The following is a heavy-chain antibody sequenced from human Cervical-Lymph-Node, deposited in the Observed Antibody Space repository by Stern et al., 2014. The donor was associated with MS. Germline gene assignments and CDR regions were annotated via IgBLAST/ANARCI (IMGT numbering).Heavy chain of an antibody. Sequence: VQLVESGGGLVKPGGSLRLSWVASEISLRVYSLPWVRQAPGKGLEGVSSISSSSNSIEYSDSVKGRFTISRDNAKNSLYLQMHSLRDEDSSVYYCMAWMQSWLPDYWGQGTRVTVSS. J-gene: IGHJ4*02. D-gene: IGHD5-18*01. CDR3: MAWMQSWLPDY. CDR2: ISSSSNSI. CDR1: EISLRVYS. V-gene: IGHV3-21*03.